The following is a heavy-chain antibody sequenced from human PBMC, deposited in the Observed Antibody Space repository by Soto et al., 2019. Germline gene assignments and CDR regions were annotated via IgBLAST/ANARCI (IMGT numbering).Heavy chain of an antibody. D-gene: IGHD6-13*01. CDR1: GFTFSSYW. V-gene: IGHV3-7*01. J-gene: IGHJ6*03. CDR2: IKQDGSEK. Sequence: GGSLRLSCAASGFTFSSYWMSWVRQAPGKGLEWVANIKQDGSEKYYVDSVKGRFTISRDNAKNSLYLQMNSLRAEDTAVYYCARARRKQQLPPTLYYMDVWGKGTTVTVSS. CDR3: ARARRKQQLPPTLYYMDV.